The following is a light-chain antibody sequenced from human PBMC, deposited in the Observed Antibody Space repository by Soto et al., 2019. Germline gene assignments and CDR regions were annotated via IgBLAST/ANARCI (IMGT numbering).Light chain of an antibody. J-gene: IGKJ1*01. V-gene: IGKV1-27*01. Sequence: DIQMTQSPSSLFASVGDRVTITCQASQGISDYLAWYQQKPGKVPKLLIYAASTLQSGVPSRFSGSGSGTDFTLTISSLQPEDVATYYCQKYDSAPWTFGQGTKVEIK. CDR1: QGISDY. CDR3: QKYDSAPWT. CDR2: AAS.